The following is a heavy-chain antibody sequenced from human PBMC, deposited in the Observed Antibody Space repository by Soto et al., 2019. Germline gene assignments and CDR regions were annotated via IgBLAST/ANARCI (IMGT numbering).Heavy chain of an antibody. V-gene: IGHV4-34*01. CDR1: VGSFSGYY. Sequence: SETLSLTCAVYVGSFSGYYWSWIRQPPGKGLEWIGEINHSGSTNYNPSLKSRVTISADTSKNQFSLKLSSVTAADTAVYYCARAIFGVVTLNWFDPWGHGTIVTVSS. CDR2: INHSGST. J-gene: IGHJ5*02. D-gene: IGHD3-3*01. CDR3: ARAIFGVVTLNWFDP.